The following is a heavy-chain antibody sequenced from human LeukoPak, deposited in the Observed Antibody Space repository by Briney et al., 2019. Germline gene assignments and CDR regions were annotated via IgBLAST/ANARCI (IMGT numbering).Heavy chain of an antibody. D-gene: IGHD5-12*01. V-gene: IGHV1-2*02. J-gene: IGHJ4*02. CDR3: AKGRVDIVATIWINLFDY. Sequence: ASVKVSCKASGYTFTCYYMHWVRQAPGQGLEWMGWINPNSGGTNYAQKFQGRVTMTRDTSISTAYMELSRLRSDDTAVYYCAKGRVDIVATIWINLFDYWGQGTLVTVSS. CDR2: INPNSGGT. CDR1: GYTFTCYY.